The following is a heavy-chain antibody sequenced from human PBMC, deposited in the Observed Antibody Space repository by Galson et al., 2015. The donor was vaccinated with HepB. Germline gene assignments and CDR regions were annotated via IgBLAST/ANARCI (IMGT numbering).Heavy chain of an antibody. Sequence: SLRLSCAASGFTFSSYWMSWVRQAPGKGLEWVADIKQDGSEKYYVDSVKGRFTISRDNAKNSLYLQMNSLRAEDTAVYYCARHRLGSSSWYPHYFDYWGQGTLVTVSS. V-gene: IGHV3-7*03. D-gene: IGHD6-13*01. J-gene: IGHJ4*02. CDR2: IKQDGSEK. CDR1: GFTFSSYW. CDR3: ARHRLGSSSWYPHYFDY.